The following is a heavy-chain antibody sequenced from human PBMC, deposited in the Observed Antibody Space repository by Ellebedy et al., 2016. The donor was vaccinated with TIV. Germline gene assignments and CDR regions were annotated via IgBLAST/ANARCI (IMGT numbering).Heavy chain of an antibody. CDR3: AKDREYSSYYCMGDGAFDF. CDR1: RFTFSSYA. J-gene: IGHJ3*01. V-gene: IGHV3-23*01. D-gene: IGHD6-6*01. CDR2: ISGSGDIT. Sequence: GGSLRLSXAASRFTFSSYAMSWVRQAPGKGLEWVSIISGSGDITYYADSVKGRFTISRDNSKNTVFLQMNSLRAEDTAVYYCAKDREYSSYYCMGDGAFDFWGQGTVVTVSS.